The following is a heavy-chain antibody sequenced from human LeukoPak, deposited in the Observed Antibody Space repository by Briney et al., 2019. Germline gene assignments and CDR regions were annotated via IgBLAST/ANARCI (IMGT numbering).Heavy chain of an antibody. CDR2: IYNGGTT. CDR1: GGSISTYY. D-gene: IGHD1-26*01. J-gene: IGHJ3*02. CDR3: ARGASGTLYDAFDI. V-gene: IGHV4-59*01. Sequence: SETLSLTCTVSGGSISTYYWSWIRQPPGKGLEWIGYIYNGGTTSRNPSLKSRVTMSVDTSKNQVSLELSSVTAADTAVYYCARGASGTLYDAFDIWGQGTMVTVSS.